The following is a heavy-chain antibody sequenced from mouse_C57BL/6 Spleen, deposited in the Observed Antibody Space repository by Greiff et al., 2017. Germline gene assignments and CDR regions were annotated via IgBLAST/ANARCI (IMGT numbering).Heavy chain of an antibody. V-gene: IGHV7-3*01. D-gene: IGHD1-2*01. CDR1: GFTFTDYY. J-gene: IGHJ4*01. Sequence: EVKLVESGGGLVQPGGSLSISCAASGFTFTDYYMSWVRQPPGKALEWLGFIRNKANGYTTEYSASVKGRFTISRDNSQSILYLQMNALRAEDSATYYCARERLGPYAMDYWGQGTSVTVAS. CDR3: ARERLGPYAMDY. CDR2: IRNKANGYTT.